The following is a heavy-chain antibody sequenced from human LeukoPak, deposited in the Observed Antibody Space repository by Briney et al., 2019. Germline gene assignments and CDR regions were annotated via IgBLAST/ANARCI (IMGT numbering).Heavy chain of an antibody. CDR3: ARGGGVLRFLEWLPPYYYYYMDV. V-gene: IGHV4-39*07. CDR2: IYYSGST. D-gene: IGHD3-3*01. CDR1: GGSISSSSYY. J-gene: IGHJ6*03. Sequence: SETLSLTCTVSGGSISSSSYYWGWLRQPPGKGLEWIGSIYYSGSTYYNPSLKSRVTISVDTSKNQFSLKLSSVTAADTAVYYCARGGGVLRFLEWLPPYYYYYMDVWGKGTTVTVSS.